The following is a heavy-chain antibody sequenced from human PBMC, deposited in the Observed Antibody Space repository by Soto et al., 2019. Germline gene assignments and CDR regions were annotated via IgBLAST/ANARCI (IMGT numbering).Heavy chain of an antibody. V-gene: IGHV3-72*01. CDR3: ARSGSGWPLDS. Sequence: GGSLRLSCTASGFTFSDHDMDWVRQAPGKGLEWVGLTRNKANSYTTEYAASVKGRFTISRDESKNSVYLQMYSLRAEDTAVYYCARSGSGWPLDSWGQGTLVTVSS. D-gene: IGHD6-19*01. J-gene: IGHJ4*02. CDR1: GFTFSDHD. CDR2: TRNKANSYTT.